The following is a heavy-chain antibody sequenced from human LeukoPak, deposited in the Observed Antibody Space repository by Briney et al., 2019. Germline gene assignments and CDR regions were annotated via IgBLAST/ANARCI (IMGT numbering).Heavy chain of an antibody. CDR1: GASISNYY. J-gene: IGHJ4*02. CDR2: MLYSGST. D-gene: IGHD3-16*02. V-gene: IGHV4-59*08. CDR3: ARSDIWGSYRFLDY. Sequence: SETLSLTCTVSGASISNYYWSWIRQSPGKGLEWIGYMLYSGSTNQNPSLRSRVTISVDTSKNQVSLKLSSVTAADTAVYYCARSDIWGSYRFLDYWGQGALVTVSS.